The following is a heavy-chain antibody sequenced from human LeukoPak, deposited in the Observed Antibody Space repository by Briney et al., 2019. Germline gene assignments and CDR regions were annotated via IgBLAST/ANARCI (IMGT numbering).Heavy chain of an antibody. CDR3: AKDRIYLGDYGDLLHY. J-gene: IGHJ4*02. D-gene: IGHD4-17*01. CDR1: VVTFSSYA. Sequence: GGSLRLSCAASVVTFSSYAMSWVPQAPGKGLEWVSAISGSGGSTYYADSVKGRFTISRDNSKDTLYLQMNSLRAEDTAVYYCAKDRIYLGDYGDLLHYWGQGPLVTVSS. V-gene: IGHV3-23*01. CDR2: ISGSGGST.